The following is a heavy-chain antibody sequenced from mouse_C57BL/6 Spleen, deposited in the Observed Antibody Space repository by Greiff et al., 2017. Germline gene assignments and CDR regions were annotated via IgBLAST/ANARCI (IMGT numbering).Heavy chain of an antibody. Sequence: QVQLQQPGAELVKPGASVKLSCKASGYTFTSYWMQWVKQRPGQGLEWIGEIDPSDSYTNYNQKFKGKATLTVDPSSSTAYMQLSSLTSEDSAVYYCARSSIYDGYEGAYWGQGTLVTVSA. V-gene: IGHV1-50*01. D-gene: IGHD2-3*01. J-gene: IGHJ3*01. CDR2: IDPSDSYT. CDR3: ARSSIYDGYEGAY. CDR1: GYTFTSYW.